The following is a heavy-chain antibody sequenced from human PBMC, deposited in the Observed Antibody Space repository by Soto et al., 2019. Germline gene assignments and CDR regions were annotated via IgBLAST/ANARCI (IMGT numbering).Heavy chain of an antibody. Sequence: EVQLVESGGGLVKPGGSPRLSCAASGSTFSSYSMNWVRQAPGKGLEWVSSISSSSSYIYYADSVKGRFTISRDNAKNSMYLQMNSLRAEDTAVYYCARDRWYSSSSPDYWGQGTLVTVSS. CDR3: ARDRWYSSSSPDY. D-gene: IGHD6-6*01. J-gene: IGHJ4*02. CDR1: GSTFSSYS. CDR2: ISSSSSYI. V-gene: IGHV3-21*01.